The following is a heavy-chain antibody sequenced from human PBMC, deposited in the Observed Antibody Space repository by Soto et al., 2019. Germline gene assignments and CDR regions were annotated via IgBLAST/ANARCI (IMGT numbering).Heavy chain of an antibody. V-gene: IGHV1-2*04. CDR3: AREDIVVVPAARSHGMDV. Sequence: SVKVSCKASGYTFTSYYMHWVRQAPGQGLEWMGIINPNSGSTNYAQKFQGWVTMTRDTSISTAYMELSRLRSDDTVVYYFAREDIVVVPAARSHGMDVWGHGTTVTVSS. J-gene: IGHJ6*02. D-gene: IGHD2-2*01. CDR1: GYTFTSYY. CDR2: INPNSGST.